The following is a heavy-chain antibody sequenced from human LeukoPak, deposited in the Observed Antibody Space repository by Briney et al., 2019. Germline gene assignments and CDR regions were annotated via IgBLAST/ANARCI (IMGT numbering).Heavy chain of an antibody. CDR2: ISTYNSNR. CDR1: GYTFTIYS. V-gene: IGHV1-18*01. D-gene: IGHD1-26*01. CDR3: ARGLGGSGSYFLSFDY. Sequence: ASVTVSCTSSGYTFTIYSINWVRQAPGQGLEWMGWISTYNSNRKSAQKVQGRVTMTTDTSTSTAYMELRSLRSDDTAVYYCARGLGGSGSYFLSFDYWGQGTLVTVSS. J-gene: IGHJ4*02.